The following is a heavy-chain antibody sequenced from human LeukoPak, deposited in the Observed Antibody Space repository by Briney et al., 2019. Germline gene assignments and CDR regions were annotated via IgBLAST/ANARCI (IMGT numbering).Heavy chain of an antibody. D-gene: IGHD1-14*01. CDR2: FDPEDGET. V-gene: IGHV1-24*01. J-gene: IGHJ1*01. CDR3: ATVENRHEYFQH. CDR1: GYTLTELS. Sequence: ASVKASCKVSGYTLTELSMHWVRQAPGKGLEWMGGFDPEDGETIYAQKFQGRVTMTEDTSTDTAYMELSSLRSEDTAVYYCATVENRHEYFQHWGQGTLVTVSS.